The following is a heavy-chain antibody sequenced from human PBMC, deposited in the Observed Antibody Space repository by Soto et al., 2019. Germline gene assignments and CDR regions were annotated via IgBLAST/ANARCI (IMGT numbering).Heavy chain of an antibody. CDR1: GYHFTKFG. CDR2: ISVDNGNT. Sequence: QVQLVQSGAELKKPGASVRVSCQASGYHFTKFGFTWVRQAPGQGLEWMGWISVDNGNTSYAQRLQGRVTMTTDTSTHTAFMELRTLTPDETGVYYCATDLGCSDNCYSIYYYGMDVWGQGTTVTVSS. CDR3: ATDLGCSDNCYSIYYYGMDV. J-gene: IGHJ6*02. V-gene: IGHV1-18*04. D-gene: IGHD2-15*01.